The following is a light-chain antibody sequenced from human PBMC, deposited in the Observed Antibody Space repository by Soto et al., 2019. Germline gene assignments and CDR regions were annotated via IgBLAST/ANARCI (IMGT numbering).Light chain of an antibody. CDR3: QSFDNGLLAYV. CDR2: ADN. CDR1: SSNVAPADA. Sequence: QSVLTQPPSVSGAPGQRVTISCTGASSNVAPADAVHWYQHIPGTAPKLLLYADNSRPSGVPGRFSASKSGTSASLAITGLQAEDEADYYCQSFDNGLLAYVFGTGTKVTVL. V-gene: IGLV1-40*01. J-gene: IGLJ1*01.